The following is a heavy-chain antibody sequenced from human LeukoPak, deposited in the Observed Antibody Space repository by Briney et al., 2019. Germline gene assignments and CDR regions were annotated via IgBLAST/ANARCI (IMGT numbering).Heavy chain of an antibody. CDR1: GFTFDDYG. D-gene: IGHD2-2*01. V-gene: IGHV3-20*04. Sequence: GGSLRLSCAASGFTFDDYGMSWVRQAPGKGLEWVSGIKWIGGSTGYADSVKGRFTISRDNAKNSLYLQMNSLRAEDTAVYYCARVGVVPAAMVVRNWFDPWGQGTLVTVSS. CDR3: ARVGVVPAAMVVRNWFDP. CDR2: IKWIGGST. J-gene: IGHJ5*02.